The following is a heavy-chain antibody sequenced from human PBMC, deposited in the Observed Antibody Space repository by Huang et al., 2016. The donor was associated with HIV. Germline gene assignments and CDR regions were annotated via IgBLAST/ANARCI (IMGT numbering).Heavy chain of an antibody. Sequence: QVQLVESGGGVVQPGGSLRLSCAASGFSLSYYAMHWVRQAPGKGGECGYSRRNSGGKKYYGDSVKRRFTISRDSSKNELYLVMNSLGAEETAVYYCAKDSLLYSGFDLKVDYWGQGTLVTVSS. J-gene: IGHJ4*02. D-gene: IGHD5-12*01. CDR3: AKDSLLYSGFDLKVDY. CDR1: GFSLSYYA. V-gene: IGHV3-30*02. CDR2: RRNSGGKK.